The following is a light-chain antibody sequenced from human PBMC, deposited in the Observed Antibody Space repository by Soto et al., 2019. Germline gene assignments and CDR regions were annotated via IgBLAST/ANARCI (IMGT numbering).Light chain of an antibody. CDR1: QDIRHD. V-gene: IGKV1-17*01. CDR2: SAS. Sequence: DIQMTQSPSSLSASVGDRVSITCRASQDIRHDLGWYQQKPGKAPKRLIYSASSLQSGAPSRFSGGGSGTEFTLTISSLRPEDFASYYCLQNNSYPVTFGQGTKVDIK. CDR3: LQNNSYPVT. J-gene: IGKJ1*01.